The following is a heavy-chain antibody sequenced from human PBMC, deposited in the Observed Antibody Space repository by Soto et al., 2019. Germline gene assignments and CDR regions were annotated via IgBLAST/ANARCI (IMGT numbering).Heavy chain of an antibody. D-gene: IGHD3-3*01. CDR3: ARHSADYDFWSRYYQLWQYLDY. CDR1: GGSISSSSYY. V-gene: IGHV4-39*01. J-gene: IGHJ4*02. Sequence: SETLSLTCTVSGGSISSSSYYWGWIRQPPGKGLEWIGSIYYSGSTYYNPSLKSRVTISVDTSKNQFSLKLSSVTAADTAVYYCARHSADYDFWSRYYQLWQYLDYWGQGTLVTVS. CDR2: IYYSGST.